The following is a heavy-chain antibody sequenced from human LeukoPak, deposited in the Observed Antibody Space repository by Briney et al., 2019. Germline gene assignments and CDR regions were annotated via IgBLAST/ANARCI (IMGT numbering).Heavy chain of an antibody. V-gene: IGHV1-2*02. J-gene: IGHJ5*02. Sequence: ASVKVSCKASGYTFTGYYMHWVRQAPGQGLEWMGWINPNSGGTNYAQKFQGRVTMTRDTSISTAYMELSRLRSDDTAVYYCARAERPAAFSEKRWWFDPWGQGTLVTVSS. CDR3: ARAERPAAFSEKRWWFDP. D-gene: IGHD2-2*01. CDR1: GYTFTGYY. CDR2: INPNSGGT.